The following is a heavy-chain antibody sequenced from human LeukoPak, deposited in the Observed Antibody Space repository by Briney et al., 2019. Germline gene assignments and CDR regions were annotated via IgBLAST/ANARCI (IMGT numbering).Heavy chain of an antibody. D-gene: IGHD3-22*01. Sequence: GGSLRLSCAASGFTVSSNYMSWVRQAPGKGLEWVSVIYSGGSTYYADSVKGRFTISSDNSKNTLYLQMTSLRAEDTAVYYCARVKSYYYDSSGYEILDYWGQGTLVTVSS. CDR1: GFTVSSNY. J-gene: IGHJ4*02. CDR3: ARVKSYYYDSSGYEILDY. V-gene: IGHV3-53*01. CDR2: IYSGGST.